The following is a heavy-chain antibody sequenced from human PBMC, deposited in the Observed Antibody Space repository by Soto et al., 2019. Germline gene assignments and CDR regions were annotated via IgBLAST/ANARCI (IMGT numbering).Heavy chain of an antibody. CDR2: ISYDGSNK. Sequence: QVQLVESGGGVVQPGRSLRLSCAASGFTFSSYAMHWVRQAPGKGLEWVAVISYDGSNKYYADSVKGRFSISRDNSKNMLYLQMNRRRAEDTAVYYCARDLATGGSGWYATWHYGGQGTLVTVSS. V-gene: IGHV3-30-3*01. CDR1: GFTFSSYA. CDR3: ARDLATGGSGWYATWHY. D-gene: IGHD6-19*01. J-gene: IGHJ4*02.